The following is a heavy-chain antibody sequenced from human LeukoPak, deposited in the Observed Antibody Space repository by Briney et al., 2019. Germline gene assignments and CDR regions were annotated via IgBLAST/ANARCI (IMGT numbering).Heavy chain of an antibody. V-gene: IGHV4-59*01. CDR1: GGSISSYY. CDR2: IYYSGST. Sequence: KPSETLSLTCTVSGGSISSYYWSWIRQPPGKGLEWIGYIYYSGSTNYNPSLKSRVTISVDTSKNQFSLKLSSVTAADTAVYYCARDTLTMVRGVMRYYCGMDVWGQGTTVTVSS. J-gene: IGHJ6*02. D-gene: IGHD3-10*01. CDR3: ARDTLTMVRGVMRYYCGMDV.